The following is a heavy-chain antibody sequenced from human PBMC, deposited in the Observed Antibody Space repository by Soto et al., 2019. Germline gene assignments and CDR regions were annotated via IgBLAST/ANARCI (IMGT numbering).Heavy chain of an antibody. CDR2: ITSNGEIT. CDR3: VKDRAVGRSWNDAFDV. CDR1: GFTFNSNY. V-gene: IGHV3-64D*06. D-gene: IGHD6-13*01. Sequence: GGSLRLSCSASGFTFNSNYMHWVRRTPGEGLEFVSMITSNGEITYYADSVKGRFTISRDNSKNTLYLQMSSLRPEDTGVYFCVKDRAVGRSWNDAFDVWGHGTMVTVSS. J-gene: IGHJ3*01.